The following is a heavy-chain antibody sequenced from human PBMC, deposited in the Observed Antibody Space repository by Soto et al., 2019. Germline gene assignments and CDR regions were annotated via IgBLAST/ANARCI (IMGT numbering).Heavy chain of an antibody. J-gene: IGHJ4*02. CDR1: GYSFTSYW. CDR3: ARGDTAMAPYYFDY. CDR2: IYPGDSNT. D-gene: IGHD5-18*01. Sequence: PGESLKISCKGSGYSFTSYWIGWVRQMPGKGLEWMGIIYPGDSNTRYSPSFQGQVTISADKSISTAYLQWSSLRASDTVMYYCARGDTAMAPYYFDYWGQGTLVTVSS. V-gene: IGHV5-51*01.